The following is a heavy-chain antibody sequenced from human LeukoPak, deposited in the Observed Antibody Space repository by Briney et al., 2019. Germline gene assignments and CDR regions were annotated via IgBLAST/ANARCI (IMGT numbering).Heavy chain of an antibody. Sequence: SQSVSLTCAVSGGSSRSGDYFWSWIRQPPGKGLEWIGHIHYSGNTYYNPFLKSRVSISVDTSKNQFSLKLSSVTAADTAVYYCARENNDYGGKKAFDYWGHGTMVTVSS. J-gene: IGHJ4*01. CDR3: ARENNDYGGKKAFDY. V-gene: IGHV4-30-4*01. CDR2: IHYSGNT. D-gene: IGHD4-23*01. CDR1: GGSSRSGDYF.